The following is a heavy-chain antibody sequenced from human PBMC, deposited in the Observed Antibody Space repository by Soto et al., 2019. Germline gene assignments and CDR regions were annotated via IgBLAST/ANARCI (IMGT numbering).Heavy chain of an antibody. CDR3: AKDLQSYGDYDYFWYRMDV. CDR1: GFTFSTYG. V-gene: IGHV3-30*18. CDR2: ISYDGTNK. J-gene: IGHJ6*02. D-gene: IGHD4-17*01. Sequence: QVQLVESGGGEVQPGRSLTISCAASGFTFSTYGMHWVRQTPGKGLEWVAVISYDGTNKFYSDSVKGRFTISRDNFKNPVTLPINSLRADHTAVYSCAKDLQSYGDYDYFWYRMDVWGLRTRVTVSS.